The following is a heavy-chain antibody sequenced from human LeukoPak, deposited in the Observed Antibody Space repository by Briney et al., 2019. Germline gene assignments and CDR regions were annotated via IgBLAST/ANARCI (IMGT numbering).Heavy chain of an antibody. CDR1: GFSFSNYE. D-gene: IGHD1-26*01. V-gene: IGHV3-48*03. CDR3: GKYSASRSRYFDY. Sequence: GGSLRLSCAASGFSFSNYEMNWVRQAPGKGLEWVSYISSSGSTIYYPDSVKGRFTISRDNAKNSLYLQMNRLRAEDTAVFYCGKYSASRSRYFDYWGQRTLVTVSS. J-gene: IGHJ4*02. CDR2: ISSSGSTI.